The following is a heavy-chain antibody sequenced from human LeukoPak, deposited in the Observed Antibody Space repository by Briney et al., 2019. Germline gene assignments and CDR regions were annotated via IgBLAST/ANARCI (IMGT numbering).Heavy chain of an antibody. V-gene: IGHV3-23*01. CDR3: AKDQGGSWLRFATPIY. Sequence: GGSLRLSCAASGFTFSSYAMSWVRQAPGKGLEWVSAVSGSGGSTYYADSVKGRFTISRDNSKNTLYLQMNSLRAEDTAVYYCAKDQGGSWLRFATPIYWGQGTLVTVSS. CDR1: GFTFSSYA. J-gene: IGHJ4*02. D-gene: IGHD5-12*01. CDR2: VSGSGGST.